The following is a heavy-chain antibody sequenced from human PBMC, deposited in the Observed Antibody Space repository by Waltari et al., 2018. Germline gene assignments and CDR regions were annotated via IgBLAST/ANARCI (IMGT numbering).Heavy chain of an antibody. CDR1: GYNFTDYY. CDR3: ARAAAGTRRHFDY. CDR2: VYPEDGET. D-gene: IGHD6-13*01. V-gene: IGHV1-69-2*01. Sequence: EVQLVQSGAEVRKPGTTVKISCKVSGYNFTDYYIHWVQQAPGKGLEWMGLVYPEDGETINIEMFQGRVTITADTSTDTAYMELNSLRSEDTAVYYCARAAAGTRRHFDYWGQGTLVTVSS. J-gene: IGHJ4*02.